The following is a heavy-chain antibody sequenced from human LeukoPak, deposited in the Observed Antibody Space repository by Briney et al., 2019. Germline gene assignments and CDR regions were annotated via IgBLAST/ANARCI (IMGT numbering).Heavy chain of an antibody. CDR3: ARNDYGDYFGSRFWFDP. CDR1: GGSISSGDYY. J-gene: IGHJ5*02. D-gene: IGHD4-17*01. V-gene: IGHV4-30-4*01. Sequence: SETLSLTCTVSGGSISSGDYYWSWIRQPPGKGLEWIGYIYYSGSTYYNPSLKSRVTISVDTSKNQFSLKLSSVTAADTAVYYCARNDYGDYFGSRFWFDPWGQGTLVTVSS. CDR2: IYYSGST.